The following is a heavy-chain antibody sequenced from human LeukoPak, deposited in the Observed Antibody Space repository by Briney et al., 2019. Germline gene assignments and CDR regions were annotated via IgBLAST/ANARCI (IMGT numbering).Heavy chain of an antibody. CDR1: GFTFNTYE. CDR2: ISSSGSTT. CDR3: AIDSNIVGATYYFGY. V-gene: IGHV3-48*03. J-gene: IGHJ4*02. D-gene: IGHD1-26*01. Sequence: PGGSLRLSCAASGFTFNTYEMNWVRQAPGKGLEWVSYISSSGSTTYYADSVKGRFTVSRDNAKNSLFLQMNSLRAEDTAVYYCAIDSNIVGATYYFGYWGQGTLVTVSS.